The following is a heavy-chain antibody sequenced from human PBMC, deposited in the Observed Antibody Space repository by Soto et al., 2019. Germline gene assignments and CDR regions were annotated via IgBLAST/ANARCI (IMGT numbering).Heavy chain of an antibody. CDR3: ARLGPYGSESYSFRSNGFDP. CDR1: GFTVSSNY. J-gene: IGHJ5*02. CDR2: IYSGGSS. Sequence: PGGSLRLSCAASGFTVSSNYMTWVRQAPGKGLEWVSVIYSGGSSYYAVSVQGRFTISRDNSKNTVYLQMNSLRGEDTAMYYCARLGPYGSESYSFRSNGFDPWGQGTQVTVSS. D-gene: IGHD3-10*01. V-gene: IGHV3-53*01.